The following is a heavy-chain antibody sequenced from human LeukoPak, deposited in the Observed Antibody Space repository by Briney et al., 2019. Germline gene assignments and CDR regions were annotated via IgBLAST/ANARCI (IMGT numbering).Heavy chain of an antibody. CDR3: ARRCMCGYCSRGGPMDDY. D-gene: IGHD2-15*01. V-gene: IGHV5-51*01. CDR2: IYPANSDT. Sequence: GESLQISSQGSGYGFTRYWIGWVRQMPETGREWMGVIYPANSDTTYNPSFQGQVTISVDRSINPAYLQWSSLKASDTAMYYCARRCMCGYCSRGGPMDDYCGQGTLVTVCS. J-gene: IGHJ4*02. CDR1: GYGFTRYW.